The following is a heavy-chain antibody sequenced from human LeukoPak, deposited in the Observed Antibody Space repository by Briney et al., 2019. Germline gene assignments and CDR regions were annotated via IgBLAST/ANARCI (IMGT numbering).Heavy chain of an antibody. CDR1: GGAITNYY. CDR3: ARHGIAAAGDY. CDR2: IYYTGST. J-gene: IGHJ4*02. Sequence: SETLSLTCGVSGGAITNYYWNWIRQAPGKGLEWLGYIYYTGSTTYNPSVKSRITISLDTSKKQISLKLRSVTAADTAVYYCARHGIAAAGDYWGQGTLVTVSS. V-gene: IGHV4-59*01. D-gene: IGHD6-13*01.